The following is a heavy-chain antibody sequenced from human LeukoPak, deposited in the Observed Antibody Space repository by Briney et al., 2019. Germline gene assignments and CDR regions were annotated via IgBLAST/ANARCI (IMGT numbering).Heavy chain of an antibody. CDR1: GYTFTSYY. Sequence: ASVKVSCGASGYTFTSYYMHWVRQAPGQGLEWMGIINPSGGSTSYAQKFQGRVTMTRDMSTSTVYMELSSLRSEDTAVYYCAREGSGRATFLEYWGQGTLVTVSS. J-gene: IGHJ4*02. D-gene: IGHD1-26*01. CDR3: AREGSGRATFLEY. CDR2: INPSGGST. V-gene: IGHV1-46*01.